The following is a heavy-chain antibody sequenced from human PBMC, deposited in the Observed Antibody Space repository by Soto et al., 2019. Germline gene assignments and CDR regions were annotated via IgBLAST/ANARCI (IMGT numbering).Heavy chain of an antibody. CDR3: ARFAGSTVFFDS. V-gene: IGHV4-59*02. J-gene: IGHJ4*02. CDR1: GGFVTSYY. Sequence: PSETLSLTCSVSGGFVTSYYWSWIRQPPGKGLEWIGYIFHSGGTNYNPSLLGRVTISADTSKSQFSLRLDSVTAADTAVYYCARFAGSTVFFDSWGQGAMVTVSS. D-gene: IGHD4-17*01. CDR2: IFHSGGT.